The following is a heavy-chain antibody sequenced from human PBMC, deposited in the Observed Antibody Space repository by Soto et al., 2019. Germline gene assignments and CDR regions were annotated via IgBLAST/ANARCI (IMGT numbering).Heavy chain of an antibody. J-gene: IGHJ6*02. Sequence: PSETLSLTCTVSGGSISAHTHYWSWIRQSPGGGLEWIASIYYSGTTYYNPSLQNRLTISADRSKNQVSLLLTSVTAADTAVYYCARRKVVITTDSNSFYFAIDVWGPGTTVTVSS. CDR2: IYYSGTT. V-gene: IGHV4-39*01. CDR1: GGSISAHTHY. CDR3: ARRKVVITTDSNSFYFAIDV. D-gene: IGHD2-15*01.